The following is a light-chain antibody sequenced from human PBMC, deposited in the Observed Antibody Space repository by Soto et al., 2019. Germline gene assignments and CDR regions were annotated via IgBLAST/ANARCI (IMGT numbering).Light chain of an antibody. CDR2: EVS. V-gene: IGLV2-14*01. Sequence: QSALTPPASVSGSPGQSITISCTGTSSDVGGYTYVSWYQQHPGQAPKLMIYEVSNRPSGVSNRFSGSKSGNTDSLTISGLQAEDEADYYCSSYTSSSTRVFGGGTKLTVL. CDR1: SSDVGGYTY. CDR3: SSYTSSSTRV. J-gene: IGLJ3*02.